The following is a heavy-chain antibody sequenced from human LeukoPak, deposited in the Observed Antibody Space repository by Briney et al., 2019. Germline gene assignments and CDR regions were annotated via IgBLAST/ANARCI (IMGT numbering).Heavy chain of an antibody. CDR3: ARVVVVPAARRPLYYFDY. D-gene: IGHD2-2*01. V-gene: IGHV1-69*06. Sequence: ASVKVSCKASGGTFSSYAISWVRQAPGQGLEWMGGIIPIFGTANYAQKLQGRVTITADKSKSTAYLELSSLRSEDTAVYYCARVVVVPAARRPLYYFDYWGQGTLVIVSS. CDR2: IIPIFGTA. J-gene: IGHJ4*02. CDR1: GGTFSSYA.